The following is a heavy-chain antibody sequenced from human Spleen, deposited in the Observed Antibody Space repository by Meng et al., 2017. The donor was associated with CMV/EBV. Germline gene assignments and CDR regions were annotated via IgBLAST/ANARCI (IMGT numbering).Heavy chain of an antibody. CDR1: YG. V-gene: IGHV1-69*05. D-gene: IGHD2-2*02. J-gene: IGHJ2*01. CDR3: ARGYCGSSSCYTVPLGFWYFDL. Sequence: YGIKWVRQDPRQGREWMGGIITIFESTNYAQKFQGRVTITTDESTGTAYMELSGLKSEDTAVYYCARGYCGSSSCYTVPLGFWYFDLWGRGTLVTVSS. CDR2: IITIFEST.